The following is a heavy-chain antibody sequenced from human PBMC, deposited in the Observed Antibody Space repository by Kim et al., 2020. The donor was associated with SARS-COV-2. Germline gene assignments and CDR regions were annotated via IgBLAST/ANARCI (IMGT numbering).Heavy chain of an antibody. Sequence: SETLSLTCTVSGGSVSSVNNFWGWIRQSPEKGLEWIGSIYYNGNTNYNPSLKSRVTMSVDRSKNQFSLTLRSVTAADTAVYYCTRRAAAPAVYFDPWGQG. V-gene: IGHV4-39*01. CDR3: TRRAAAPAVYFDP. D-gene: IGHD6-13*01. CDR2: IYYNGNT. CDR1: GGSVSSVNNF. J-gene: IGHJ5*02.